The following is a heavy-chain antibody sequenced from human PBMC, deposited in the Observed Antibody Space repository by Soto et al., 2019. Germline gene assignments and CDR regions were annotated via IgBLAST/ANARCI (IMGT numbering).Heavy chain of an antibody. V-gene: IGHV1-18*01. CDR2: ISAYNGNT. CDR1: GYTFTSYG. J-gene: IGHJ3*02. D-gene: IGHD6-19*01. CDR3: ARDGRIAVAGVDAFDI. Sequence: ASVKVSCKASGYTFTSYGISWVRKAPGQGLEWMGWISAYNGNTNYAQKLQGRVTMTTDTSTSTAYMELRSLRSDDTAVYYCARDGRIAVAGVDAFDIWGQGTMVTVSS.